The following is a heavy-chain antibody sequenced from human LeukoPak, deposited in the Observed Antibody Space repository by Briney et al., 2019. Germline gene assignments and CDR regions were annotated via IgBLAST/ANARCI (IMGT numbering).Heavy chain of an antibody. CDR2: INSDGSST. Sequence: GGSQRLSCAASGFTFSTYWMDWVRQAPGKGLVWVSRINSDGSSTRYADSMKGRFTISRDNAKNTLSLQMSSLRAEDTAVYYCVRAGYRDAYNLWGQGTLVTVSS. CDR3: VRAGYRDAYNL. D-gene: IGHD5-24*01. V-gene: IGHV3-74*01. CDR1: GFTFSTYW. J-gene: IGHJ4*02.